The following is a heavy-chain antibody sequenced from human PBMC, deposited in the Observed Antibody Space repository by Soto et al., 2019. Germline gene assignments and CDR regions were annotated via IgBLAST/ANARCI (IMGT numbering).Heavy chain of an antibody. CDR2: ISAYNGNT. CDR3: ARVMGATTYYYYSGMDV. V-gene: IGHV1-18*01. Sequence: ASVKVSCKASGYTFTSYGISWVRQAPGQGLEWMGWISAYNGNTNYAQKLQGRVTMTTDTSTSTAYMELRSLRSDDTAVYYCARVMGATTYYYYSGMDVWGQGTTVTVSS. D-gene: IGHD1-26*01. CDR1: GYTFTSYG. J-gene: IGHJ6*02.